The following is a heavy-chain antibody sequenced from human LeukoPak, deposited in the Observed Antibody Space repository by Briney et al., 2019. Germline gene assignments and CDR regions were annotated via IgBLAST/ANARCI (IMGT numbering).Heavy chain of an antibody. CDR3: ARVRRLGAHAFDI. V-gene: IGHV4-59*08. J-gene: IGHJ3*02. CDR2: IYYSRGT. D-gene: IGHD3-16*01. Sequence: PSETLSLTCTVSGGSITTYYWSWIRQPPGKGLEWIGYIYYSRGTMYNPFLKSRVTISIDTSKSQLSLKVNSVTAADTAVYYCARVRRLGAHAFDIWGQGTMVTVSS. CDR1: GGSITTYY.